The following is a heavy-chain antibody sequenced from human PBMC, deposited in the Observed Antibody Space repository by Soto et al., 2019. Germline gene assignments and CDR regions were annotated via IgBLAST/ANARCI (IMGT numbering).Heavy chain of an antibody. CDR3: ARGYDRSGYYFSFDY. V-gene: IGHV3-21*01. Sequence: GGSLRLSCAASGFTFSSYSMNWVRQAPGKGLEWVSSISSSSIYIYYADSVKGRFTISRDNAKNSLFLQMNSLRAEDTAVYYCARGYDRSGYYFSFDYWGQGTLVTVSS. J-gene: IGHJ4*02. D-gene: IGHD3-22*01. CDR1: GFTFSSYS. CDR2: ISSSSIYI.